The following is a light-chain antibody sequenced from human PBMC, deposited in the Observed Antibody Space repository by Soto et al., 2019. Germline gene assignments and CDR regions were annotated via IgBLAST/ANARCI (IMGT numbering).Light chain of an antibody. Sequence: EIVLTQSPGTLSVSPGDGATLSCRASQTVGKNYLAWYQQRPGQAPRLLIHGASSRATGIPDRFSGSGSGTEFTLTIGRLEPEDFAVYFCQRYGGFGQGTKVEIK. CDR1: QTVGKNY. V-gene: IGKV3-20*01. J-gene: IGKJ1*01. CDR3: QRYGG. CDR2: GAS.